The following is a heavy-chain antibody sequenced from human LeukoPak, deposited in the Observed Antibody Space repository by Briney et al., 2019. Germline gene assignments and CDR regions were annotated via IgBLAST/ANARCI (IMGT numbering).Heavy chain of an antibody. CDR2: ISAYNGNT. D-gene: IGHD5-12*01. Sequence: ASVKVSCKASGYTFTSYGISWVRQAPGQGLEWMGWISAYNGNTNYAQKLQGRVTMTTDTSTSTAYMELRSLRSDDTAVYYCARADIVATIYYYYYGMDVWGRGTTVTVSS. J-gene: IGHJ6*02. V-gene: IGHV1-18*01. CDR3: ARADIVATIYYYYYGMDV. CDR1: GYTFTSYG.